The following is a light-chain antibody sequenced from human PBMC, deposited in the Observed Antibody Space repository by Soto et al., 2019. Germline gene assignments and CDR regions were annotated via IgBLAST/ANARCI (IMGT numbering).Light chain of an antibody. Sequence: QSALTQPASVSGSPGQSIAISCTGTSSDVGGYNYVSWYQQHPGKAPKLIIYDVSSRPPGVSDRVSGSKSVHTASLTISGLQAEYEADDYCSSYTSSSTLVFGGGIKLTVL. CDR2: DVS. CDR3: SSYTSSSTLV. CDR1: SSDVGGYNY. J-gene: IGLJ2*01. V-gene: IGLV2-14*03.